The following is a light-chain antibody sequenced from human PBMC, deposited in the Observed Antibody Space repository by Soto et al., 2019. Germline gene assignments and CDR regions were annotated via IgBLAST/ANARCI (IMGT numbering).Light chain of an antibody. CDR3: QQTYSTTLT. CDR1: QYIYNY. CDR2: DAS. V-gene: IGKV1-39*01. Sequence: DIQMTQSPSSLSASVGDRVTITCRASQYIYNYLSWYQQKPGKDPKLLIYDASSLQSGVPPRFSGSGSGTDFNLSINSLQTEDFATYDCQQTYSTTLTFGGGTKVDIK. J-gene: IGKJ4*01.